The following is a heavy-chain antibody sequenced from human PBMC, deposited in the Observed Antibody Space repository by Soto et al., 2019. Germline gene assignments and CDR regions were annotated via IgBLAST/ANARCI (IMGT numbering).Heavy chain of an antibody. Sequence: QVQLVQSGAEVKKPGASVKVSCKASGYTFTSYGISWVRQAPGQGLEWMGWISAYNGNTNYAQKLQGRVTMTTDTXXXXXXXXXXXXXXDDTAVYYCARDSGDRPNWFDPWGQGTLVTVSS. CDR3: ARDSGDRPNWFDP. J-gene: IGHJ5*02. V-gene: IGHV1-18*01. CDR2: ISAYNGNT. CDR1: GYTFTSYG. D-gene: IGHD1-26*01.